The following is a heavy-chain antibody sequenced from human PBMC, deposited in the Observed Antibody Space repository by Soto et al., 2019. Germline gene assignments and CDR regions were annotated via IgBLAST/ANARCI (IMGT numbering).Heavy chain of an antibody. CDR3: ARKMDTSRGG. D-gene: IGHD5-18*01. CDR1: GFTFSSYA. CDR2: ISGSGGST. J-gene: IGHJ4*02. V-gene: IGHV3-23*01. Sequence: EVQLLESGGGLVQPGGSLRLSCAASGFTFSSYAMSWVRQAPGKGLEWVSAISGSGGSTYYADSVKGRFTISRDNSKNSLDLQMNSVRVEDTDVYDWARKMDTSRGGWGQGTPVIVSS.